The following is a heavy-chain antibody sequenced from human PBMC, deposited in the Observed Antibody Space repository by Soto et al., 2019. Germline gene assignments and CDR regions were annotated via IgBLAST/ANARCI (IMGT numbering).Heavy chain of an antibody. CDR1: GGSFSGYY. D-gene: IGHD2-8*02. Sequence: QVQLQQWGAGLLKPSETLSLTCAVYGGSFSGYYWTWIRQPPGTGLEWIGEINHSGSTNYNPSLRXXVTIPVDTSKNQFSLKLTSVTAADTAVYYCARDKITGPFDYWGQGTLVPVSS. CDR3: ARDKITGPFDY. J-gene: IGHJ4*02. V-gene: IGHV4-34*01. CDR2: INHSGST.